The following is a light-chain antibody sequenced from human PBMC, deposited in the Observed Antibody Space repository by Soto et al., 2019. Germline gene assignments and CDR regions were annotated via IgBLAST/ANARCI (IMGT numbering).Light chain of an antibody. CDR2: DDS. CDR3: QVWDGSSDHHWV. CDR1: NIGRKS. V-gene: IGLV3-21*02. J-gene: IGLJ3*02. Sequence: SYELTQPPSVSVAPGQTARITCGGNNIGRKSVHWYQQMPGQAPVLVVYDDSARPSGIPERISGSNSRNTATLTVTRVEAGDEADYYCQVWDGSSDHHWVFGGGTKLTVL.